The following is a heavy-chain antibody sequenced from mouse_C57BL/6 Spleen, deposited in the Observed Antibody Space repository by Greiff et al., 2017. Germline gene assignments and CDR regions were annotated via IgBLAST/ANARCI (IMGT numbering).Heavy chain of an antibody. J-gene: IGHJ2*01. CDR3: AKLDGYFDD. V-gene: IGHV2-3*01. CDR2: IWGGGST. CDR1: GFSFTSYG. D-gene: IGHD2-3*01. Sequence: QVQLKESGPGLVAPSQSLSITCTVSGFSFTSYGVSWVRQPPGKGLEWLGVIWGGGSTNYHSALMSRLSISTDNSKCQVFLKLNSRQTDDTATYYCAKLDGYFDDWGQGTTLTVSS.